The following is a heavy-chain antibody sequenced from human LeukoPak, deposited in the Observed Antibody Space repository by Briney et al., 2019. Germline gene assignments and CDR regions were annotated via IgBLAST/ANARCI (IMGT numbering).Heavy chain of an antibody. J-gene: IGHJ4*02. CDR3: ARHSSGYYIY. V-gene: IGHV4-34*01. D-gene: IGHD3-22*01. Sequence: SETLSLTCAVYGGSFSGYYWSWIRQPPGKGLEWIGEINHSGSTNYNPSLKSRVTISVDTSKNQFSLKLSSVTAADTAVYYCARHSSGYYIYWGQGILVTVSS. CDR2: INHSGST. CDR1: GGSFSGYY.